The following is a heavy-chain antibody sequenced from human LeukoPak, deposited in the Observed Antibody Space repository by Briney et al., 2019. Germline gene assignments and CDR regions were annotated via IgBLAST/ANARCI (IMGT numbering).Heavy chain of an antibody. CDR2: ISYDGSNK. Sequence: GGSLRLSCAASGFTFSSYAMHWVRQAPGKGLEWVAVISYDGSNKYYADSVKGRFTISRDNSKNTLYLQMNSLRAEDTAVYYCARGGGITPLGSGHDYWGQGTLVTVSS. CDR3: ARGGGITPLGSGHDY. J-gene: IGHJ4*02. V-gene: IGHV3-30-3*01. CDR1: GFTFSSYA. D-gene: IGHD1-14*01.